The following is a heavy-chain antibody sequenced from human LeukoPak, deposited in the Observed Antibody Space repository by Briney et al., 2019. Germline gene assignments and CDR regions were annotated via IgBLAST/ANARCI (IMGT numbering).Heavy chain of an antibody. J-gene: IGHJ4*02. V-gene: IGHV5-51*01. D-gene: IGHD3-22*01. Sequence: GESLKISCKGSGYSFTSYWIGWVRQMPGKGLEWMGIIYPGDSDTRYSPSFQGQVTISADKSISTAYLQWSSLKASDTAMYYCARHGTYYYDSSGFPLDYWGQGTLVTVSS. CDR2: IYPGDSDT. CDR1: GYSFTSYW. CDR3: ARHGTYYYDSSGFPLDY.